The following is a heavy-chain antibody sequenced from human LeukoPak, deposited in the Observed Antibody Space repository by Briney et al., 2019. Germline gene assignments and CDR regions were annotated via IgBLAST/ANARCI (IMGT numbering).Heavy chain of an antibody. CDR3: AKGRGSYRLVTWFDP. V-gene: IGHV3-30*02. D-gene: IGHD1-26*01. CDR2: IRYDGSNK. Sequence: PGGSLRLSCAASGFTFSSYGMHWVRQAPGKGLEWVAFIRYDGSNKYYADSVKGRFTISRDNSKNTLYLQMNSLRAEDTAVYYCAKGRGSYRLVTWFDPWGQGTLVTVSS. CDR1: GFTFSSYG. J-gene: IGHJ5*02.